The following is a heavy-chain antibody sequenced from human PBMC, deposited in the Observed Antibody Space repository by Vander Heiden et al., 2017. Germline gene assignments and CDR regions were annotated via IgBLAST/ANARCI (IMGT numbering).Heavy chain of an antibody. CDR1: GFTFSNAW. J-gene: IGHJ4*02. V-gene: IGHV3-15*01. CDR2: IKSKTDGGTT. D-gene: IGHD4-17*01. CDR3: TTDRVYYGTRFDY. Sequence: EVQLVESGGGLVKPGGSLRLSCAASGFTFSNAWMSWVRQAPGKGLEWVGRIKSKTDGGTTDYAAPVKGRFTISRDDSKNTLYLQMNSLKTEDTAVYYCTTDRVYYGTRFDYWGQGTLVTVSS.